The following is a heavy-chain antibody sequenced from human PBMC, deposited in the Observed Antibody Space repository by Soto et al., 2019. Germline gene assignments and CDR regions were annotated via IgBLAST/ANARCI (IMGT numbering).Heavy chain of an antibody. V-gene: IGHV4-59*01. CDR2: IYHSGST. D-gene: IGHD5-12*01. CDR1: GGSIGTYY. CDR3: ARDRSPYEWFGT. J-gene: IGHJ5*02. Sequence: SETLCLTCTVSGGSIGTYYWSWIRQSPGKGMEWIGYIYHSGSTNYNPSLKSRATISVDTSKNHFSLRLSSVTVADTAVYYCARDRSPYEWFGTWAQG.